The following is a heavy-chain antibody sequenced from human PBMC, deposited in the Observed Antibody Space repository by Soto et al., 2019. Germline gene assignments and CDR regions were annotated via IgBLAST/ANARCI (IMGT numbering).Heavy chain of an antibody. D-gene: IGHD3-3*01. J-gene: IGHJ4*02. Sequence: SQTLSLTCAISGDSVSSNSAAWNWIRQSPSRGLEWLGRTYYRSKWYKDYAVSVKSRITINPDTSKNQFSLQPNSVTPEDTAVYYCAREVPSSLDFWNGSEPKEFDYWGQGTLVTVSS. V-gene: IGHV6-1*01. CDR1: GDSVSSNSAA. CDR3: AREVPSSLDFWNGSEPKEFDY. CDR2: TYYRSKWYK.